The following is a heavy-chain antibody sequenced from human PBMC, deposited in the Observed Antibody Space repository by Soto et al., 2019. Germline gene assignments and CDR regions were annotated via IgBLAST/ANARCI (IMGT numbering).Heavy chain of an antibody. CDR2: ISYSGST. V-gene: IGHV4-59*01. J-gene: IGHJ6*02. CDR3: ARGTRATQYYYYFYGMDV. Sequence: SETLSLTCTVSGGSIITYYWAWIRQPPGEGLEWIGYISYSGSTNYNPSLKSRLTISLNTSKKHFSLKLSSVTAADTVVYYCARGTRATQYYYYFYGMDVWGQGTTVTVSS. CDR1: GGSIITYY.